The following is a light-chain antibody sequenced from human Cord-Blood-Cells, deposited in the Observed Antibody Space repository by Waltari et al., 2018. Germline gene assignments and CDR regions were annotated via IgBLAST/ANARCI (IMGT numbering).Light chain of an antibody. Sequence: QSALTQPASVSGSPGTSITISCPGTSCDIGSYNLASWYQQHPGKAPNLMIYEVSKRPSGVSNRFSGSKSGNTASLTISGLQAEDEADYYCCSYAGSSTFVVFGGGTKLTVL. V-gene: IGLV2-23*02. CDR1: SCDIGSYNL. CDR2: EVS. J-gene: IGLJ2*01. CDR3: CSYAGSSTFVV.